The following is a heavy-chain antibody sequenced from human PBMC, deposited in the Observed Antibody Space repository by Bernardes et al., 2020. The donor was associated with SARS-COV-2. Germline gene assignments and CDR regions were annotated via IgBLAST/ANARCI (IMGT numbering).Heavy chain of an antibody. Sequence: GGSLRLSCAASRFAFSSHGMYWAPHPPGKGLEWVALIWYDGSNKYYADSVKGRFTISRDNSKNTLYLQMNSLRAEDTAVYYCARPRDSVSHYYYSLDVWGQGTPVTVSS. CDR2: IWYDGSNK. CDR1: RFAFSSHG. J-gene: IGHJ6*02. D-gene: IGHD4-17*01. V-gene: IGHV3-33*07. CDR3: ARPRDSVSHYYYSLDV.